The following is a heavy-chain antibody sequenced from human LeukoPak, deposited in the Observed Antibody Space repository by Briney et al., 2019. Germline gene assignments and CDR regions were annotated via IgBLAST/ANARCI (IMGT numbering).Heavy chain of an antibody. V-gene: IGHV4-34*01. J-gene: IGHJ4*02. CDR3: ARSGRNYYGSGSYYIN. CDR2: INHSGST. CDR1: GGSFSGYY. D-gene: IGHD3-10*01. Sequence: SETLSLTCAVSGGSFSGYYWSWIRQPPGKGLEWIGEINHSGSTNYNPSLKSRVTISVDTSKNQFSLKLSSVTAADTAVYYCARSGRNYYGSGSYYINWGQGTLVTVSS.